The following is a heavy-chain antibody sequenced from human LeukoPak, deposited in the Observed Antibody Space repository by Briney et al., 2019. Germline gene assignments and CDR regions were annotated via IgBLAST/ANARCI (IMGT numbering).Heavy chain of an antibody. CDR1: GFTFSSYG. CDR3: VGAAAGTHFGY. V-gene: IGHV3-30*03. D-gene: IGHD6-13*01. CDR2: ISYDGSNK. Sequence: GGSLRLSCAASGFTFSSYGMHWVRQAPGKGLEWVAVISYDGSNKYYADSVKGRFTISRDNSKNTLYLQMNSLRAEDTAVYYCVGAAAGTHFGYWGQGTLVTVSS. J-gene: IGHJ4*02.